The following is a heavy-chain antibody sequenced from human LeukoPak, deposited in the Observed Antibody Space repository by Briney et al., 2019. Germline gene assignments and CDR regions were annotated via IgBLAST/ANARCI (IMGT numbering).Heavy chain of an antibody. CDR2: ISGNGGST. D-gene: IGHD1-1*01. CDR1: GFTFTKSA. CDR3: AYLGLSSDWSDVPGPQIDT. Sequence: GGSLRLSCEASGFTFTKSAMHWVRLPPGKGLQWVAAISGNGGSTFYADSVRGRFTISRDFSKNTLYLQMNSLRVEDTAVYYCAYLGLSSDWSDVPGPQIDTWGQGTLVIVSS. V-gene: IGHV3-23*01. J-gene: IGHJ5*02.